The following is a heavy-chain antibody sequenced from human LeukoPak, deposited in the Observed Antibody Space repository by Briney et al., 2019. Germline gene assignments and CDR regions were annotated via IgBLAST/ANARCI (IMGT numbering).Heavy chain of an antibody. CDR1: GGTFSSYT. CDR2: IIPILGIA. CDR3: ARGPLPGYDFWSGYRGDAFDI. V-gene: IGHV1-69*02. Sequence: ASVKVSCKASGGTFSSYTISWVRQAPGQGLEWMGRIIPILGIANYAQKFQGRVTITADKSTSTAYMELSSLRSEDTAVYHCARGPLPGYDFWSGYRGDAFDIWGQGTMVTVSS. J-gene: IGHJ3*02. D-gene: IGHD3-3*01.